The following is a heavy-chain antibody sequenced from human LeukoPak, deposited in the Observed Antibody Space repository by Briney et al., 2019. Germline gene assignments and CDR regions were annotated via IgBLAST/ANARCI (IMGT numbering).Heavy chain of an antibody. CDR2: INPNSGGT. CDR3: ARVYYDSSGSQCLDY. V-gene: IGHV1-2*02. Sequence: ALVKVSCKASGYTFTGYYMHWVRQAPGQGLEWMGWINPNSGGTNYAQKFQGRVTMTRDTSISTAYMELSRLRSDDTAVYYCARVYYDSSGSQCLDYWGQGTLVTVSS. J-gene: IGHJ4*02. CDR1: GYTFTGYY. D-gene: IGHD3-22*01.